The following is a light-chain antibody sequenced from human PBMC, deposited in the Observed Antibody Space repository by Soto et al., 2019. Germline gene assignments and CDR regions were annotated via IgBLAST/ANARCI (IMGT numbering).Light chain of an antibody. CDR1: SSDVGGYNY. CDR2: DVR. CDR3: SSYTTVSTYV. V-gene: IGLV2-14*01. Sequence: QSALTQPASVSGSPGQSSTISCTGTSSDVGGYNYVSWYQQHPGKAPKLMIYDVRNRPSGVSNRFSGSKSVNTASLTISGLHAEDEADYYCSSYTTVSTYVFGTGTKVTVL. J-gene: IGLJ1*01.